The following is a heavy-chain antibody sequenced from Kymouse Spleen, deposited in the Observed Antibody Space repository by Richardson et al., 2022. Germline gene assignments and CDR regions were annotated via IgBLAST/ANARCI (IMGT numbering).Heavy chain of an antibody. CDR1: GGSFSGYY. V-gene: IGHV4-34*01. J-gene: IGHJ6*02. D-gene: IGHD4-11,IGHD4-11*01. CDR3: ARGDTVTYYYGMDV. CDR2: INHSGST. Sequence: QVQLQQWGAGLLKPSETLSLTCAVYGGSFSGYYWSWIRQPPGKGLEWIGEINHSGSTNYNPSLKSRVTISVDTSKNQFSLKLSSVTAADTAVYYCARGDTVTYYYGMDVWGQGTTVTVSS.